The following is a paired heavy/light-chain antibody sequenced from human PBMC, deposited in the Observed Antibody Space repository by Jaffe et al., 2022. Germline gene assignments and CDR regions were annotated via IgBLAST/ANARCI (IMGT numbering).Heavy chain of an antibody. CDR1: GFTFSDYY. J-gene: IGHJ4*02. Sequence: QVQLVESGGGLVKPGGSLRLSCAASGFTFSDYYMSWIRQAPGKGLEWVSYISSSGSTIYYADSVKGRFTISRDNAKNSLYLQMNSLRAEDTAVYYCARGAYYYGSGSYPLGKDYWGQGTLVTVSS. D-gene: IGHD3-10*01. CDR3: ARGAYYYGSGSYPLGKDY. CDR2: ISSSGSTI. V-gene: IGHV3-11*01.
Light chain of an antibody. Sequence: DIVMTQTPLSLPVTPGEPASISCRSSQSLLDSDDGNTYLDWYLQKPGQSPQLLIYTLSYRASGVPDRFSGSGSGTDFTLKISRVEAEDVGVYYCMQRIEFPWTFGQGTKLEIK. CDR3: MQRIEFPWT. J-gene: IGKJ2*01. CDR1: QSLLDSDDGNTY. V-gene: IGKV2-40*01. CDR2: TLS.